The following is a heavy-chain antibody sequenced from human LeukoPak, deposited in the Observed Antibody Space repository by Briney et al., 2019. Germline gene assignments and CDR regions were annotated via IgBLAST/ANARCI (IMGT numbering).Heavy chain of an antibody. V-gene: IGHV1-69*06. J-gene: IGHJ4*02. CDR1: GGTFSSYA. D-gene: IGHD2-21*02. Sequence: ASVKVSCKASGGTFSSYAISWVRQAPGQGLEWMGGIIPIFGTANYAQNFQGRVTITGDTSATTAYMELSSLRSEDTAVYYCAAQDCGGDCSPDYWGQGTLVTVSS. CDR2: IIPIFGTA. CDR3: AAQDCGGDCSPDY.